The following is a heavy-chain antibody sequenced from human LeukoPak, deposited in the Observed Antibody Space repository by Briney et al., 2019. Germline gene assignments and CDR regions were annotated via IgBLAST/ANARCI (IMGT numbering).Heavy chain of an antibody. V-gene: IGHV3-30-3*01. CDR1: GFTFSGYA. Sequence: PGGSLRLSCAASGFTFSGYAMHWVRQAPGKGLEWVAVISYDGSNKYYADSVKGRFTISRDNSKNTLYLQMNSLRAEDTAVYYCARVERSGWYALGAFDIWGQGTMVTVSS. J-gene: IGHJ3*02. CDR2: ISYDGSNK. D-gene: IGHD6-19*01. CDR3: ARVERSGWYALGAFDI.